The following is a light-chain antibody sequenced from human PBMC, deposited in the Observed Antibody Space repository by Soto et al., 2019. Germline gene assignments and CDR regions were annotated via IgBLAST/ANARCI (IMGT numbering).Light chain of an antibody. CDR3: CSYEGFSYVV. CDR2: EGN. CDR1: SRDIGGYNL. V-gene: IGLV2-23*01. J-gene: IGLJ1*01. Sequence: QSVLAQPASVSGSPGQSITISCTGTSRDIGGYNLVSWYQQHPGRAPKLMIYEGNKRPSRVSNRFSASKSGNTAALTISGLQDEDEADYYCCSYEGFSYVVFGSGTKVTVL.